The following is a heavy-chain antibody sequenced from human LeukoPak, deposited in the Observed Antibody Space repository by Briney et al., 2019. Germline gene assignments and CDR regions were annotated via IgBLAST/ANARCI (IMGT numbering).Heavy chain of an antibody. CDR1: GFTFSSYG. V-gene: IGHV3-30*02. CDR2: ILYDGSNE. Sequence: GGSLRLSCAASGFTFSSYGMHWVRQAPGKGLQWVTFILYDGSNEYYADSVKGRFTIPRDNSKNTLYLQMNSLRAEDTAVYYCAKDVNLDYWGQGTLVTVSS. D-gene: IGHD2/OR15-2a*01. CDR3: AKDVNLDY. J-gene: IGHJ4*02.